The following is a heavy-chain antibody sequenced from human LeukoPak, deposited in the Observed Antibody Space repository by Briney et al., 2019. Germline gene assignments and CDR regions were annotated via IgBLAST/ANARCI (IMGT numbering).Heavy chain of an antibody. CDR2: INPNSGDT. CDR1: GYAFTGYY. D-gene: IGHD1-1*01. J-gene: IGHJ4*02. V-gene: IGHV1-2*02. CDR3: ARATGRLPFDY. Sequence: VASVKVSCKASGYAFTGYYMYWVRQAPGQGLEWMGWINPNSGDTNYAQMFQGRVTMTRDTSISTAYMELSRLTSDDTAVYYCARATGRLPFDYWGQGTLVTVSS.